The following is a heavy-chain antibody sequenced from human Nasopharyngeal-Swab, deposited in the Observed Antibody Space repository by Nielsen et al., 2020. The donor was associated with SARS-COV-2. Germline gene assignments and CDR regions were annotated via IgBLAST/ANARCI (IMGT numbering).Heavy chain of an antibody. V-gene: IGHV1-24*01. J-gene: IGHJ6*02. CDR2: FDPEDGET. CDR1: GYTLTELS. Sequence: ASVKVPCKVSGYTLTELSMHWVRQAPGKGLEWMGGFDPEDGETIYAQKFQGRVTMTEDTSTDTAYMELSSLRSEDTAVYYCATDYRSGYPSGLDYYYYYYGMDVWGQGTTVTVSS. CDR3: ATDYRSGYPSGLDYYYYYYGMDV. D-gene: IGHD3-22*01.